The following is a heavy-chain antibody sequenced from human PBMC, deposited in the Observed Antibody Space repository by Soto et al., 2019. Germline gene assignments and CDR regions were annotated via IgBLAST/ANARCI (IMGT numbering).Heavy chain of an antibody. CDR2: TYRSGNT. J-gene: IGHJ3*02. CDR3: ATWGSTAFDI. D-gene: IGHD3-16*01. CDR1: RGSMSSSDW. V-gene: IGHV4-4*02. Sequence: QLQESGPGLVEPSGTLSLTCAVSRGSMSSSDWWCWVRQAPGKGLEWIGETYRSGNTNYNPSLKSRVTLSVDNSKNQFSLTLTSVTAADTGVYYCATWGSTAFDIWGQGTMVTVSS.